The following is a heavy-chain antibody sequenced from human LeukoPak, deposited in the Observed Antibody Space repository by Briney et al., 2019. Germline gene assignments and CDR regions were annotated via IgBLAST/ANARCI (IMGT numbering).Heavy chain of an antibody. Sequence: PSETLSLTCTVSGGSMSRDYWSWIRQPPGKGLEWIGYIYYSGSTNYNPSLKSRVTISVDTSKNQFSLKLSSVTAADTAVYYCARGSSGYNSWGQGALVTVSS. CDR2: IYYSGST. J-gene: IGHJ5*02. D-gene: IGHD5-24*01. V-gene: IGHV4-59*01. CDR1: GGSMSRDY. CDR3: ARGSSGYNS.